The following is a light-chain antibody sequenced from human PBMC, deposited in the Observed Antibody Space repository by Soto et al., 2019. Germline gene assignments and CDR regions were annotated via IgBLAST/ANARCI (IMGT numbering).Light chain of an antibody. CDR3: CSYAGASTYV. CDR2: EAT. CDR1: SSDVGSYDL. J-gene: IGLJ1*01. V-gene: IGLV2-23*01. Sequence: QSALTQPASVSGSPGQSITISCTGTSSDVGSYDLVSWYQQHPGKAPKLMIYEATKRPSGVSVRFSGSKSGNTASLTISGLQAEDEAYYYCCSYAGASTYVFGIGTKVTVL.